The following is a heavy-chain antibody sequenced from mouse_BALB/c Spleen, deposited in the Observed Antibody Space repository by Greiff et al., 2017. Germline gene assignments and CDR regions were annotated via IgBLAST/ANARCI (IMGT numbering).Heavy chain of an antibody. V-gene: IGHV2-9*02. D-gene: IGHD1-2*01. CDR3: AREDYYGYSFAY. J-gene: IGHJ3*01. CDR2: IWAGGST. Sequence: VQGVESGPGLVAPSQSLSITCTVSGFSLTSYGVHWVRQPPGKGLEWLGVIWAGGSTNYNSALMSRLSISKDNSKSQVFLKMNSLQTDDTAMYYCAREDYYGYSFAYWGQGTLVTVSA. CDR1: GFSLTSYG.